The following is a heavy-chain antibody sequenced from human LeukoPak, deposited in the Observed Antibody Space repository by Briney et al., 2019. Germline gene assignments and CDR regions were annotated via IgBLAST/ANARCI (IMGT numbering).Heavy chain of an antibody. V-gene: IGHV3-20*04. CDR1: GFTFDDYG. D-gene: IGHD1-26*01. J-gene: IGHJ4*02. CDR2: INWNGGST. CDR3: ARVIPQLAGATTGFDY. Sequence: GGSLRLSCAASGFTFDDYGMSWVRQAPGKGLEWVAGINWNGGSTGYADSVKGRFTISRDNAKNSLYLQMNSLRAEDTALYYCARVIPQLAGATTGFDYWGQGTLVTVSS.